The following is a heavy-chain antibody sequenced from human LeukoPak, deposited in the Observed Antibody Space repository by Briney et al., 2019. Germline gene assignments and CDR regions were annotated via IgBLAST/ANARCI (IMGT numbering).Heavy chain of an antibody. CDR2: ISSSSNYI. D-gene: IGHD2-21*01. J-gene: IGHJ6*03. Sequence: GRSLRLSCAASGFTFSSYAMHWVRQAPGKGLEWISSISSSSNYIYYSDSVKGRFTISRDNAKNSLYLQMNSLRAEDTAVYYCARDHIVVATTLYYYMDVWGKGTTVTVSS. V-gene: IGHV3-21*01. CDR1: GFTFSSYA. CDR3: ARDHIVVATTLYYYMDV.